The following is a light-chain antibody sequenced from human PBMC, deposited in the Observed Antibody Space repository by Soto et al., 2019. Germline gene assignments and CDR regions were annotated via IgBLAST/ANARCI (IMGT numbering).Light chain of an antibody. V-gene: IGKV3-11*01. J-gene: IGKJ1*01. Sequence: EIVLTQSPATLSLSLEERATRSFRARQCVSSYLAWYQQKPGQPPRLLIYDASTRATGIPARFSGGGSGTGFSLNISYLAPEDFAVYYCQQYVSLWTFGQGTKLDI. CDR2: DAS. CDR3: QQYVSLWT. CDR1: QCVSSY.